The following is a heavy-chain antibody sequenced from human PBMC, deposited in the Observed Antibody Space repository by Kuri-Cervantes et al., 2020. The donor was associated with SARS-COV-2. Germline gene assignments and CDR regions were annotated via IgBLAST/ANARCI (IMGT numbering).Heavy chain of an antibody. J-gene: IGHJ6*02. CDR2: IRSKAYGGTT. CDR3: TRCSGGSCYSVYYYYGMDV. D-gene: IGHD2-15*01. CDR1: GFTFGDYA. Sequence: GESLKISCTASGFTFGDYAMSWVRQAPGKGLEWVGFIRSKAYGGTTEYAASVKGRFTISRDDSKSIAYLQMNSLKTEDTAVYYCTRCSGGSCYSVYYYYGMDVWGQGTTVTVSS. V-gene: IGHV3-49*04.